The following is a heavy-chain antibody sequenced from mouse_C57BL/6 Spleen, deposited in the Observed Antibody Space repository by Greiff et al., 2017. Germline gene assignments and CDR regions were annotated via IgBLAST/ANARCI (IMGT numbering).Heavy chain of an antibody. CDR1: GYSITSGYY. CDR2: ISYDGSN. CDR3: ARGNYGSRYYFDY. V-gene: IGHV3-6*01. J-gene: IGHJ2*01. D-gene: IGHD1-1*01. Sequence: VQLKESGPGLVQPSQSLSLTCSVTGYSITSGYYWNWIRQFPGNKLEWMGYISYDGSNNYNPSLKNRISITHDTSKNQFFLKLNSVTTEDTATYYCARGNYGSRYYFDYWGQGTTLTVSS.